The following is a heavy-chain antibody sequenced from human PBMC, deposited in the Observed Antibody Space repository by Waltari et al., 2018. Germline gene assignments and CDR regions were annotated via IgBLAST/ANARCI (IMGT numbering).Heavy chain of an antibody. CDR3: ARGPSPKGRISADIRRSYYTDY. V-gene: IGHV1-8*03. Sequence: QVQLVQSGAEVEKPGASVKVSCKTSGYTFTRHDIHWLRQATGQGLEWMGWRNPNSGNSGYAQKFQGRVTFTRNTSMSTAYLGLSSLRSEDTAVYYCARGPSPKGRISADIRRSYYTDYWGQGTLVTVSS. CDR1: GYTFTRHD. CDR2: RNPNSGNS. J-gene: IGHJ4*02. D-gene: IGHD3-3*01.